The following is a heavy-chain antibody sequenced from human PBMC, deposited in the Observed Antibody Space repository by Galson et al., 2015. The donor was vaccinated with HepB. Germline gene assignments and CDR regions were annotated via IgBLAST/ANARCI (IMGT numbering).Heavy chain of an antibody. V-gene: IGHV1-69*13. D-gene: IGHD3-9*01. J-gene: IGHJ4*02. Sequence: SVKVSCKASGGTFGSYAIGWVRQAPGQRLEWMGGIIPIFYIINYAQKFQGRVTFTADESATTVYMELTSLRSEDTAVYYCARVGLTGKFYYYFDYWGQGTPVTVSS. CDR2: IIPIFYII. CDR1: GGTFGSYA. CDR3: ARVGLTGKFYYYFDY.